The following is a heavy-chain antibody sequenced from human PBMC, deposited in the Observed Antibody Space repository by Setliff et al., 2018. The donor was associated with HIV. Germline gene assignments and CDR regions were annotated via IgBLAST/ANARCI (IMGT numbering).Heavy chain of an antibody. D-gene: IGHD4-17*01. Sequence: ASVKVSCNASGYTFTEFYVHWVRQAPGEGLEWIGWIYPNTGGTNYAQKFQGRVTMTRDTSISTAYMELSRLTSDDTAIYYCTRSTTADWGQGTMVTVSS. J-gene: IGHJ4*02. V-gene: IGHV1-2*02. CDR1: GYTFTEFY. CDR2: IYPNTGGT. CDR3: TRSTTAD.